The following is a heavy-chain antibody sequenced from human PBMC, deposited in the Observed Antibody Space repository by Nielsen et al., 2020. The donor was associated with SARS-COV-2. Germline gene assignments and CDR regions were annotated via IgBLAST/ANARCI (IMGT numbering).Heavy chain of an antibody. V-gene: IGHV1-24*01. CDR1: GYTLTELS. CDR2: FDPEDGET. J-gene: IGHJ4*02. D-gene: IGHD3-22*01. Sequence: ASVKVSCKVSGYTLTELSMHWVRQAPGKGLEWMGGFDPEDGETIYAQKFQGRVTMTEDTSTDTAYMEMISLLSEDTAVYYCATIQGYDSSGYYSYTVFDYWGQGTLVTVSS. CDR3: ATIQGYDSSGYYSYTVFDY.